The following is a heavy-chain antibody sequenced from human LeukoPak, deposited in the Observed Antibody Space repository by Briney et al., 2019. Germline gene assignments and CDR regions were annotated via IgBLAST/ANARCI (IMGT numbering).Heavy chain of an antibody. CDR2: ISGSGDNT. Sequence: NPGGSLRLSCAVSGFTFSSYAMSWVRQAPGKGLEWVSGISGSGDNTYYADSVKGRFTISRDNSKNTLYVQVNSLGTEDTAAYYCAKGSYYDSSGSFYFDYWGQGTLVTVSS. D-gene: IGHD3-22*01. J-gene: IGHJ4*02. CDR3: AKGSYYDSSGSFYFDY. V-gene: IGHV3-23*01. CDR1: GFTFSSYA.